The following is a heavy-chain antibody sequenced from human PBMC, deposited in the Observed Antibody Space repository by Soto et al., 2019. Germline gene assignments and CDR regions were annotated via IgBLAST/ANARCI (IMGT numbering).Heavy chain of an antibody. V-gene: IGHV3-23*01. D-gene: IGHD4-17*01. J-gene: IGHJ4*02. CDR1: GFTFDNYA. Sequence: GGSLRLSCAASGFTFDNYAMAWVRQAPGKGLEWVSTISGSGGSTYYADSVKGRFTISRDNSKNTLYLQMNSLSAEDTAVYYCAKDGTVTRRYDNWGQGTLVTVSS. CDR3: AKDGTVTRRYDN. CDR2: ISGSGGST.